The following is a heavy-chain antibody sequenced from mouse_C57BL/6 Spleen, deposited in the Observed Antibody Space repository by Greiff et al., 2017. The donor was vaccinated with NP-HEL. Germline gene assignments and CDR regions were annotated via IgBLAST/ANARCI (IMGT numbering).Heavy chain of an antibody. Sequence: QVQLQQSGPGLVQPSQSLSITCTVSGFSFTSYGVHWVRQSPGKGLEWLGVIWSGGSTDYNAAFISRLSISKDNSKSQVFFKMNSLQADDTAIYYCARKGSPGKPYYYAMDYWGQGTSVTVSS. D-gene: IGHD3-1*01. V-gene: IGHV2-2*01. J-gene: IGHJ4*01. CDR2: IWSGGST. CDR3: ARKGSPGKPYYYAMDY. CDR1: GFSFTSYG.